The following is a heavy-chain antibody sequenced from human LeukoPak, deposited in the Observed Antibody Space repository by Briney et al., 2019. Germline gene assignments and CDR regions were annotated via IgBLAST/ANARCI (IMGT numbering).Heavy chain of an antibody. J-gene: IGHJ4*02. CDR3: AKSGAAQAAGTMYYFDY. V-gene: IGHV3-30*18. CDR1: EFTFSSYG. Sequence: GRSLRLSCAASEFTFSSYGMHWVRQAPGKGLEWVAVISYDGSNKYYEDSVKGRFTISRDNSKNTLYLQMNSLRTEDTAVYYCAKSGAAQAAGTMYYFDYWGQGTLVTVSS. CDR2: ISYDGSNK. D-gene: IGHD6-13*01.